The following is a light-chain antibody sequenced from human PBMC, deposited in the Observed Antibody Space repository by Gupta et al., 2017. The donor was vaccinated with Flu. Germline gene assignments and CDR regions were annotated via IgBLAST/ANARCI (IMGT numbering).Light chain of an antibody. CDR2: EVS. Sequence: QSALTQPASVSGSPGQSITISCTGASSDVGRYNFVSWYQQHPGKAPKVMIYEVSNRPSGVSTRFSGSKSGNTASLTISGLQAEDEGDYYCSSYTSNNTLLFGGGTKLTVL. J-gene: IGLJ2*01. CDR1: SSDVGRYNF. V-gene: IGLV2-14*01. CDR3: SSYTSNNTLL.